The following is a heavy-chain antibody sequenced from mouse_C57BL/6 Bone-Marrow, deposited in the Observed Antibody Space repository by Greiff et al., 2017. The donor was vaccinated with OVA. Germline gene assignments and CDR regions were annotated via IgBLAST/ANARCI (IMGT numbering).Heavy chain of an antibody. J-gene: IGHJ4*01. D-gene: IGHD2-3*01. CDR3: ARMGIYDGYYP. CDR1: GYAFTNYL. CDR2: INPGSGGT. Sequence: QVQLQQSGAELVRPGTSVKVSCKASGYAFTNYLIEWVKQRPGQGLEWIGVINPGSGGTNYNEKFKGKATLTADKSSSTAYMQLSSLTSEDSAVYFCARMGIYDGYYPWGQGTSVTVSS. V-gene: IGHV1-54*01.